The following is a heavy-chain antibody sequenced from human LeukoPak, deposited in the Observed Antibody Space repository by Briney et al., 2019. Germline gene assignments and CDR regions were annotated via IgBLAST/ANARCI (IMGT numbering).Heavy chain of an antibody. CDR2: IYYSGST. CDR1: GGSISSYY. V-gene: IGHV4-59*01. Sequence: PSETLSLTCTVSGGSISSYYWRWIRQPPGKGLEWIGYIYYSGSTNYNPSLKSRVTISVDTSKNQFSLKLSSVTAADTAVYYCARVIRTHRAFDIWGQGTMVTVSS. CDR3: ARVIRTHRAFDI. J-gene: IGHJ3*02. D-gene: IGHD2-21*01.